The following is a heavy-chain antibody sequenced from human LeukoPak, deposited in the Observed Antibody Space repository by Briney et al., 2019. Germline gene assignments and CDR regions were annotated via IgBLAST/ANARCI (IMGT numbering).Heavy chain of an antibody. CDR1: GFTVSSNY. J-gene: IGHJ6*02. V-gene: IGHV3-53*01. D-gene: IGHD4-23*01. CDR3: AREFVRFFDTVVTLDV. Sequence: GGSLRLSCAASGFTVSSNYMSWVRQAPGKGLEWVSVIYSGGSTYYADSVKGRFTISRDNSKNTLYLQMNSLRAEDTAVYYCAREFVRFFDTVVTLDVWGQGTTVTVSS. CDR2: IYSGGST.